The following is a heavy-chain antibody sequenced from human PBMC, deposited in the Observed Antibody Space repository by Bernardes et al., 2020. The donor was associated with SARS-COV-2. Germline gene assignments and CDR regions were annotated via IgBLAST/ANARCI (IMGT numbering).Heavy chain of an antibody. D-gene: IGHD5-12*01. V-gene: IGHV3-21*01. Sequence: GGSLRLSCAASGFTFSSYSMNWVRQAPGKGLEWISSISSSSSYIYYADSVKGRFTISRDNAKNPLYLQMNSLRAEDTAVYYCARGGPGYSGYDVTPGGWFDPWGQGTLVTVSS. CDR1: GFTFSSYS. J-gene: IGHJ5*02. CDR3: ARGGPGYSGYDVTPGGWFDP. CDR2: ISSSSSYI.